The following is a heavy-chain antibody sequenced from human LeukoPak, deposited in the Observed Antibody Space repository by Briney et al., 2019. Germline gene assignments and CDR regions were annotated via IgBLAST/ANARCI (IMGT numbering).Heavy chain of an antibody. CDR1: GFTLDNYN. CDR3: ARVSYMDV. J-gene: IGHJ6*03. V-gene: IGHV3-21*01. Sequence: AGGSLRLSCAASGFTLDNYNFNWVRQAPGKGLEWVASIRSYSSYIHYADSVKGRFTISRDDAKKSLYLQMNSLRAEDTAVYYCARVSYMDVWGKGTTVTISS. CDR2: IRSYSSYI.